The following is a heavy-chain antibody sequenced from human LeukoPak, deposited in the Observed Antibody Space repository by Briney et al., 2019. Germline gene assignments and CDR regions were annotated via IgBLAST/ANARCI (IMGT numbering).Heavy chain of an antibody. CDR1: GYSLTGYG. V-gene: IGHV1-18*01. CDR2: ISAYNGQI. Sequence: ASVKVSCKASGYSLTGYGIGWVQQAPGQGLEWVGWISAYNGQINYAQKLQGRVTMTTDTSTGTAYMELRSLRSDDTAVYYCARDYSGYDYYYYMDVWGKGTTVTVSS. D-gene: IGHD5-12*01. CDR3: ARDYSGYDYYYYMDV. J-gene: IGHJ6*03.